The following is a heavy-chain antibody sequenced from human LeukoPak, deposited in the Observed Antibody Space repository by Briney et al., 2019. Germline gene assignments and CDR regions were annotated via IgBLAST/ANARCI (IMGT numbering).Heavy chain of an antibody. CDR1: GFTFSHYG. V-gene: IGHV3-30*18. Sequence: GRSLRLSCAASGFTFSHYGMHWVRQAPGKGLEWVAFISNDGNNKYYADSVKGRLTESRDNSKNTLYLQMNSLRAEDTAVYYCAKDGYCSTTSCYPNHFDSWGQGTLVTVSS. CDR2: ISNDGNNK. D-gene: IGHD2-2*03. CDR3: AKDGYCSTTSCYPNHFDS. J-gene: IGHJ4*02.